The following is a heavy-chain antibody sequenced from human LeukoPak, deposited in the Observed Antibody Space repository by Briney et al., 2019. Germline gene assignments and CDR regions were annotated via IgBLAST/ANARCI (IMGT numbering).Heavy chain of an antibody. D-gene: IGHD3-10*01. V-gene: IGHV3-13*01. J-gene: IGHJ6*02. CDR3: ARSRYYYGSGSLSHGMDV. Sequence: GGSLRLSFAASGFTFSSYDMHWVRQATGKGLEWVSAIGTAGDTYYPGSVKGRFTISRENAKNSLYLQMNSLRAGDTAVYYCARSRYYYGSGSLSHGMDVWGQGTTVTVSS. CDR1: GFTFSSYD. CDR2: IGTAGDT.